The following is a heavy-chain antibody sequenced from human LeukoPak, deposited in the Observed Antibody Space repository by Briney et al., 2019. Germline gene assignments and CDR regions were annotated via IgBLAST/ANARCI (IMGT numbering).Heavy chain of an antibody. CDR1: GFTFSSYG. J-gene: IGHJ4*02. CDR3: ANNIAYYDSSGYLDY. Sequence: GGSLRLSCAASGFTFSSYGMHWVRQAPGKGLVWVAVISYDGSNKYYADSVKGRFTISRDNSKNTLYLQMNSLRAEDTAVYYCANNIAYYDSSGYLDYWGQGTLVTVSS. CDR2: ISYDGSNK. V-gene: IGHV3-30*18. D-gene: IGHD3-22*01.